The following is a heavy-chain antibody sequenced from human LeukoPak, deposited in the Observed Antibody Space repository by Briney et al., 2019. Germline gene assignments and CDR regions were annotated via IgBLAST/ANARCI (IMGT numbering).Heavy chain of an antibody. Sequence: TGGSLRLSCAASGVTFSNYWMHWVRQAPGKRLGWVSRINTDGSSTSYADSVKGRFTISRDNAKNTLYLQMNSLRAEDTAVYYCARNLYYYDSSGYYYGGYWGQGTLVTVSS. J-gene: IGHJ4*02. D-gene: IGHD3-22*01. V-gene: IGHV3-74*01. CDR1: GVTFSNYW. CDR2: INTDGSST. CDR3: ARNLYYYDSSGYYYGGY.